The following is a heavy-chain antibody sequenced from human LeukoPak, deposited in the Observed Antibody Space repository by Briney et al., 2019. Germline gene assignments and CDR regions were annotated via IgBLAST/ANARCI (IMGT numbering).Heavy chain of an antibody. D-gene: IGHD6-19*01. CDR1: GGSISSYY. V-gene: IGHV4-59*01. CDR2: IYYSGST. CDR3: ARATYSSGRGTSDN. J-gene: IGHJ4*02. Sequence: SETLSLTCTVSGGSISSYYWSWIRQPPGKGLEWIGYIYYSGSTNYNPSLQSRVTISVDTSKNQFSLKLSSVTAADTAVYYCARATYSSGRGTSDNWGKGVLFTVSS.